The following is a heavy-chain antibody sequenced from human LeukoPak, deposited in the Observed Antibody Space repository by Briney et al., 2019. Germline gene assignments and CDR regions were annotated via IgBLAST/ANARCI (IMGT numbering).Heavy chain of an antibody. V-gene: IGHV4-59*11. D-gene: IGHD5-18*01. CDR1: GASMSTHY. CDR3: ATIRRGSIYGYFDF. CDR2: LLDSWRT. Sequence: SETLSLICTVSGASMSTHYWSWLRQPPGKGLEWIGYLLDSWRTKDNPSLQSRVTLSADTSKNQFSLRLTSVTAADTAVYYCATIRRGSIYGYFDFWGQGILVTVSS. J-gene: IGHJ4*02.